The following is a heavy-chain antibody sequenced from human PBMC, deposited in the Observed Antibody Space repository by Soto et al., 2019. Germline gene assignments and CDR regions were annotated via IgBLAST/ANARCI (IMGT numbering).Heavy chain of an antibody. CDR2: IIPIFGTA. V-gene: IGHV1-69*06. CDR1: GGTFSSYA. Sequence: SVEVSCKASGGTFSSYAISWVRQAPGQGLEWMGGIIPIFGTANYAQKFQGRVTITADKSTSTAYMELSSLRSEDTAVYYCARDGYDFWSGLDPWGQGTLVTVSS. CDR3: ARDGYDFWSGLDP. J-gene: IGHJ5*02. D-gene: IGHD3-3*01.